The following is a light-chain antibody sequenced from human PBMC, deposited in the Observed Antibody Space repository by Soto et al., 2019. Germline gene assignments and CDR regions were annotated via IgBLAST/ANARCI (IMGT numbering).Light chain of an antibody. V-gene: IGLV2-8*01. Sequence: QSALTQPPSASGSPGQSVTISCTGTSSDVGGHDFVSWYQHHPDKAPKLRIYEVTKRPSGVPDRFSASKSGNTASLTVSGLQAEDEGDYYCSSYAGSDNAVIFGGGTKLTVL. CDR2: EVT. J-gene: IGLJ2*01. CDR1: SSDVGGHDF. CDR3: SSYAGSDNAVI.